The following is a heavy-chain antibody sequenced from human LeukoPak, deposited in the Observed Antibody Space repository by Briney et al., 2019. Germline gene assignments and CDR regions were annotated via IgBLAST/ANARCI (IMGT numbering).Heavy chain of an antibody. J-gene: IGHJ4*02. D-gene: IGHD5-12*01. V-gene: IGHV3-30-3*01. Sequence: GGSLRLSCAASAFTFSNYTMHWVRQAPGKGLEWVAVISYDGSNKYCADSVKGRFTISRDNSKNTLYLQMNSLRGEDMAVYYCARIPRTWLRFPYFDYWGQGTLVTVSS. CDR1: AFTFSNYT. CDR3: ARIPRTWLRFPYFDY. CDR2: ISYDGSNK.